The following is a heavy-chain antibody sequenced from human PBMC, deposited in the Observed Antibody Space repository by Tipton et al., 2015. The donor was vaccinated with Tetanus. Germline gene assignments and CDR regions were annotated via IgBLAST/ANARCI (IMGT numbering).Heavy chain of an antibody. CDR1: GGSISDYY. J-gene: IGHJ5*02. Sequence: GLVKPSETLSLTCTVSGGSISDYYWSWIRQPAGKGLEWIGRIYISGKTYYNPSLKSRITMSVDASKNQFSLKLSSVTAADTGVYYCAKRDYKKGNWFDPWGQGIPVTVSS. CDR3: AKRDYKKGNWFDP. D-gene: IGHD4-11*01. CDR2: IYISGKT. V-gene: IGHV4-4*07.